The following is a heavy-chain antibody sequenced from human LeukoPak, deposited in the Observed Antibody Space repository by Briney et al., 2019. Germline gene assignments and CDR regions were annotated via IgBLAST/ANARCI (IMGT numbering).Heavy chain of an antibody. D-gene: IGHD6-19*01. CDR3: ARVPRIVVAGDYFDY. CDR2: ISAYNGNT. CDR1: GYTFTSYG. V-gene: IGHV1-18*01. Sequence: ASVKVSCKASGYTFTSYGISWVRQAPGQGLEWMGWISAYNGNTNYAQKLQGRVTMTTDTSTSTAYMELRSLRSDDTAVYYCARVPRIVVAGDYFDYWGQGTLVTVSS. J-gene: IGHJ4*02.